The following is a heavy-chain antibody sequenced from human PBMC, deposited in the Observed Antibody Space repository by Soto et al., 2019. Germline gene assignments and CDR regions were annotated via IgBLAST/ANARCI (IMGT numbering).Heavy chain of an antibody. D-gene: IGHD5-18*01. V-gene: IGHV4-31*03. J-gene: IGHJ4*02. CDR2: IYYSGST. Sequence: PSETLSLTCTVSGGSISSGGYYWSWIRQHPGKGLEWIGYIYYSGSTYYNPSLKSRVTISVDTSKNQFSLKLSSVTAADTAVYYCARSVDTAMAYYFDYWGQGTLVTVS. CDR1: GGSISSGGYY. CDR3: ARSVDTAMAYYFDY.